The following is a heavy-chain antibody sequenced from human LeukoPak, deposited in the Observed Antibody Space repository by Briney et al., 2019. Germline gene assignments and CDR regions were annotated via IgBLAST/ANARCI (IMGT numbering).Heavy chain of an antibody. CDR2: IYYSGST. Sequence: SQTLSLTCTVSGGSVSSGDYYWSWICQHPGKGLEWIGYIYYSGSTYYNPSLKSRVTISVDTSKNQFSLKLRSVTAADTAVYYCARESATVTTRMFDYWGQGTLVTVSS. J-gene: IGHJ4*02. CDR1: GGSVSSGDYY. D-gene: IGHD4-17*01. CDR3: ARESATVTTRMFDY. V-gene: IGHV4-31*03.